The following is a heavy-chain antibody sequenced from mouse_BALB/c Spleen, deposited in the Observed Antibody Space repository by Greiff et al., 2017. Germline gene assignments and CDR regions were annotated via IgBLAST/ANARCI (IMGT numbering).Heavy chain of an antibody. Sequence: EVQLVESGGGLVQPGGSLRLSCAASGFTFTDYYMSWVRQPPGKALEWLGFIRHKANGYTTEYSASVKARFTISRDNSQSILYLQMNTLRAEDSATYYGARDSEGVKPSFDYWGQGTTLTVSA. CDR1: GFTFTDYY. CDR2: IRHKANGYTT. D-gene: IGHD2-1*01. CDR3: ARDSEGVKPSFDY. V-gene: IGHV7-3*02. J-gene: IGHJ2*01.